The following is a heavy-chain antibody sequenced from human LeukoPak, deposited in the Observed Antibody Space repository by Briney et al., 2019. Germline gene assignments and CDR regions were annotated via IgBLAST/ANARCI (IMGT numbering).Heavy chain of an antibody. CDR2: ISSSSSTI. Sequence: GGSLRLSCAASGFTFSSYSMNWVRRAPGKGLEWVSYISSSSSTIYYADSVKGRFTISRDNAKNSLYLQMNSLRAEDTAVYYCARDARVNYEQLIDYWGQGTLVTVSS. V-gene: IGHV3-48*04. J-gene: IGHJ4*02. CDR3: ARDARVNYEQLIDY. CDR1: GFTFSSYS. D-gene: IGHD6-6*01.